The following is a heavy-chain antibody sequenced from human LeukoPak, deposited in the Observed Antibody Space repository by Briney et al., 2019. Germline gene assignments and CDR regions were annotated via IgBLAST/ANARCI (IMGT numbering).Heavy chain of an antibody. Sequence: PGGFLRLSCAASGFTFSNYAMTWVRQAPGKGLEWVSTISGSGNLTYFADSVKGRFTISRDNSKNTLYLQMNSLRAEDTALYYCSKDAASGTYGTFDYWGQGTLVIVSS. D-gene: IGHD3-10*01. CDR3: SKDAASGTYGTFDY. CDR2: ISGSGNLT. V-gene: IGHV3-23*01. CDR1: GFTFSNYA. J-gene: IGHJ4*02.